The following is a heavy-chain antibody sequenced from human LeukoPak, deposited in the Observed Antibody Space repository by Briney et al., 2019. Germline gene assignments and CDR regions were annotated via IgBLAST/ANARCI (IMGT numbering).Heavy chain of an antibody. D-gene: IGHD1-26*01. V-gene: IGHV4-34*01. Sequence: PSETLSLTCAVYGGSFSDNFWSWIRQPPGKGLEWIGEINHSGSTNYNPSLKTRLTISLDTAWNQFSLMLSSVTAADTALYYCARDRRWEQLHAFDLWGPGAMVTVSS. CDR2: INHSGST. CDR1: GGSFSDNF. J-gene: IGHJ3*01. CDR3: ARDRRWEQLHAFDL.